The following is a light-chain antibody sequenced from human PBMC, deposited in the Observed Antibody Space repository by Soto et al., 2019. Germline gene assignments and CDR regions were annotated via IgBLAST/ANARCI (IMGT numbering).Light chain of an antibody. V-gene: IGKV2-28*01. J-gene: IGKJ1*01. CDR3: MQALQTPRT. CDR1: QSLLHSNGYNY. CDR2: LGS. Sequence: DIVMTQSPLSLPVIPGEPASISCRSSQSLLHSNGYNYLDWYLQKPGQSPQLLIYLGSNRASGVPDRFSGSGSVTDFTLKISRVEAEDVGVYYCMQALQTPRTFGQGTKVEIK.